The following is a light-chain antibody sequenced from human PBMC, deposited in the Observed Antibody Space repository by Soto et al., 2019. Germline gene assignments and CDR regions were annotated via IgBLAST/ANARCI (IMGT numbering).Light chain of an antibody. J-gene: IGLJ2*01. CDR3: CSYSGSDSFVV. Sequence: QSALTQPRSVSGSPGQSVTISYTGTSSDVGAYNYVSWYQQHPGKAPKLLIYFVTQRPSGVPDRFSGSKSGNTASLTISGLQAEDEADYYCCSYSGSDSFVVLGGGTKLTVL. V-gene: IGLV2-11*01. CDR1: SSDVGAYNY. CDR2: FVT.